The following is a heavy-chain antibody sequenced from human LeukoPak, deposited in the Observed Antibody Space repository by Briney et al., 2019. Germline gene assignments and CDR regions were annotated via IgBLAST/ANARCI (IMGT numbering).Heavy chain of an antibody. CDR3: AKNARQGYYYGSGSPTRGHNWFDP. J-gene: IGHJ5*02. CDR2: ISGSGGST. V-gene: IGHV3-23*01. CDR1: GFTYSSYA. D-gene: IGHD3-10*01. Sequence: GGSLRLSCAASGFTYSSYAMSLVRQAPGKGLEWVSAISGSGGSTYYADSVKGRFTTSRDNSKNTLYLQMNSLRAEDTAVYYCAKNARQGYYYGSGSPTRGHNWFDPWGQGTLVTVSS.